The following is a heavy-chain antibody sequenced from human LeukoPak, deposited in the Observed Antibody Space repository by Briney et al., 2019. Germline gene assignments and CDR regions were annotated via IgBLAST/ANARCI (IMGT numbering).Heavy chain of an antibody. D-gene: IGHD2-2*01. CDR2: ISSSSSYI. CDR3: AREGGPIVVVPAAPDPYYFDY. CDR1: GFTFSSYS. Sequence: PGGSLRLSCAASGFTFSSYSMNWVRQAPGKGLEWVSSISSSSSYIYYADSVKGRFTISRDNAKNSLYLQMNSLRAEDTAVYYCAREGGPIVVVPAAPDPYYFDYWGQGTLVTVSS. V-gene: IGHV3-21*01. J-gene: IGHJ4*02.